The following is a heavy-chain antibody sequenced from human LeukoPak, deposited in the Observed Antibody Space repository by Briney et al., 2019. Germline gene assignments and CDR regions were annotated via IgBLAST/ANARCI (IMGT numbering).Heavy chain of an antibody. V-gene: IGHV4-34*01. Sequence: SETLSLTCAVYGGSFSGYYWGWIRQPPGKGLEWVGEINHSRSTNYNPSLKSRVTISVDTSKNQFSLKLSSVTAADTAVYYCARGLPKNDYGDYGGTWFDPWGQGTLVTVSS. D-gene: IGHD4-17*01. CDR3: ARGLPKNDYGDYGGTWFDP. CDR2: INHSRST. J-gene: IGHJ5*02. CDR1: GGSFSGYY.